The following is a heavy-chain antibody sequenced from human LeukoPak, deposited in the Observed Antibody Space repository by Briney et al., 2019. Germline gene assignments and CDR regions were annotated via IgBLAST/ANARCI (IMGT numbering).Heavy chain of an antibody. V-gene: IGHV3-7*01. D-gene: IGHD1-14*01. CDR1: GFTFSVHW. Sequence: SGGSLRLSCAASGFTFSVHWMSWVRQSPGKGLEWVANINQGGSDKYYVDSVKGRFTISRDNGNNLLYLQMNSLRGEDTAVYYCTRDRSRAEDDWGQGTLVTVSS. CDR2: INQGGSDK. CDR3: TRDRSRAEDD. J-gene: IGHJ4*02.